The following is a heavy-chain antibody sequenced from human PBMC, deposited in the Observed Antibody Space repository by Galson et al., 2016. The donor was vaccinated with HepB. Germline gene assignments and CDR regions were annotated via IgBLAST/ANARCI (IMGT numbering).Heavy chain of an antibody. V-gene: IGHV1-69*13. D-gene: IGHD1-1*01. Sequence: SVKVSCKASGGNFMNYAISWVRQAPGQRLEWMGGIIPFFGTPDYPQKFEGRVTITADESTSTAYMELRSLRSEDTAVYYCARWDGGTTGDYYYYGMDVWGQGTTVTVSS. J-gene: IGHJ6*02. CDR1: GGNFMNYA. CDR2: IIPFFGTP. CDR3: ARWDGGTTGDYYYYGMDV.